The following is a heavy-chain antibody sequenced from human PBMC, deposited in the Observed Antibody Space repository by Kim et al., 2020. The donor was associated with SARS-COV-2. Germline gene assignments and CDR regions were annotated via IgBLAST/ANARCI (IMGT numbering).Heavy chain of an antibody. CDR1: GFTFSSYS. Sequence: GGSLRLSCAASGFTFSSYSMNWVRQAPGKGLEWVSYISSSSSTIYYADSAKGRFTISRDKSKNSLYLQMNSLIAEDTAVYYCARDFYSSSRYAEYFPHWG. CDR3: ARDFYSSSRYAEYFPH. CDR2: ISSSSSTI. V-gene: IGHV3-48*01. J-gene: IGHJ1*01. D-gene: IGHD6-13*01.